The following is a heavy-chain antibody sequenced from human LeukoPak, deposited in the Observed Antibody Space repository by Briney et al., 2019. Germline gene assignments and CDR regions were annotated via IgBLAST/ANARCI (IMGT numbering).Heavy chain of an antibody. CDR1: GFTFSTYG. CDR3: AREHYTVDTAMVTGAFDI. J-gene: IGHJ3*02. D-gene: IGHD5-18*01. CDR2: IWFDGSKK. Sequence: GGSLRLSCAASGFTFSTYGVHWVRQAPGKGLEWVAVIWFDGSKKYYADSVKGRFTISRDNSKNTLFLQMNSLRAEDTAVYYCAREHYTVDTAMVTGAFDIWGQGTMVTVSS. V-gene: IGHV3-33*01.